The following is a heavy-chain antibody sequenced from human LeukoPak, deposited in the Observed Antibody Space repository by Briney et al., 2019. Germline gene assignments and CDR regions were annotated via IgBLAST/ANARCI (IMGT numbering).Heavy chain of an antibody. D-gene: IGHD6-13*01. CDR1: GFTFSSYW. CDR3: ARDMRAAAANRYYYYGMDV. CDR2: IKQDGSEK. V-gene: IGHV3-7*01. Sequence: PGGSLRLSCAASGFTFSSYWMSWVRQAPGKGLEWVANIKQDGSEKYYADSVKGRFTISRDNAKNSLYLQMNSLRAEDTAVYYCARDMRAAAANRYYYYGMDVWGQGTTVTVSS. J-gene: IGHJ6*02.